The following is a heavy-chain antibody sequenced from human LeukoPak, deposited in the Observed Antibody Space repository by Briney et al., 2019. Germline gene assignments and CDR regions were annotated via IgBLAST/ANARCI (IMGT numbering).Heavy chain of an antibody. CDR1: GFTVSSNY. V-gene: IGHV3-66*02. D-gene: IGHD5-18*01. J-gene: IGHJ4*02. Sequence: GGSLRLSCAASGFTVSSNYMSWVRQAPGKGLEWVSVIYSGGSTYYADSVKGRFTISRDNSKNTLYLQMNSLRAEDTAVYYCARVDTAMVIREYYFDYWGQGTLVTVSS. CDR2: IYSGGST. CDR3: ARVDTAMVIREYYFDY.